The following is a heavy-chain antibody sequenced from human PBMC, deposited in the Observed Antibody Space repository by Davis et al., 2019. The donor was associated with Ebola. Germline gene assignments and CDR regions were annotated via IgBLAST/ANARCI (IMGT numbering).Heavy chain of an antibody. J-gene: IGHJ4*02. Sequence: GESLKISCAASGFTFSSYAMSWLRQAQGKGLEWVPVISGSGGSTYYADSVKGRFTISRDNSKNTLYLQMNSLRAEDTAVYYCAKFSRAGDSVWGQGTLVTVSS. CDR1: GFTFSSYA. CDR3: AKFSRAGDSV. V-gene: IGHV3-23*01. D-gene: IGHD6-13*01. CDR2: ISGSGGST.